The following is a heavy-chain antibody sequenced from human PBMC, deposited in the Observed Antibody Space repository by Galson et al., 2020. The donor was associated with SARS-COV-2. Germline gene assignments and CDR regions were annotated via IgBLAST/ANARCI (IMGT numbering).Heavy chain of an antibody. V-gene: IGHV3-21*01. Sequence: NSGGSLRLSCAASGFTFSSYSMNWVRQAPGKGLEWVSSISSSSSYIYYADSVKGRFTISRDNAKNSLYLQMNSLRAEDTAVYYCARDARYDYGDYGDYFDYWGQGTLVTVSS. CDR1: GFTFSSYS. CDR2: ISSSSSYI. J-gene: IGHJ4*02. CDR3: ARDARYDYGDYGDYFDY. D-gene: IGHD4-17*01.